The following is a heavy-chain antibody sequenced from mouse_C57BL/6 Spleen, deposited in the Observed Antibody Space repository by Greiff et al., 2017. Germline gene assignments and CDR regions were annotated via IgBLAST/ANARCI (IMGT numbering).Heavy chain of an antibody. CDR3: ASYYYGSSSYWYFDV. CDR1: GYAFSSSW. V-gene: IGHV1-82*01. J-gene: IGHJ1*03. CDR2: IYPGDGDT. Sequence: VQLVESGPELVKPGASVKISCKASGYAFSSSWMNWVKQRPGKGLEWIGRIYPGDGDTNYNGKFKGKATLTADKSSSTAYMQLSSLTSEDSAVYFCASYYYGSSSYWYFDVWGTGTTVTVSS. D-gene: IGHD1-1*01.